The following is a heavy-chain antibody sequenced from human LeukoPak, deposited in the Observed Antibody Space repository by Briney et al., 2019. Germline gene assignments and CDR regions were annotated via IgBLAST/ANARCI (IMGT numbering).Heavy chain of an antibody. Sequence: ASVKVSCKASGYTFTGYYMRWVRQAPGQGLEWMGWTNPNSGGTNYAQKFQGRVTMTRDTSISTAYMELSRLRSDDTAVYYCARDGAYGSGSPKIDYWGQGTLVTVSS. CDR1: GYTFTGYY. CDR2: TNPNSGGT. D-gene: IGHD3-10*01. J-gene: IGHJ4*02. V-gene: IGHV1-2*02. CDR3: ARDGAYGSGSPKIDY.